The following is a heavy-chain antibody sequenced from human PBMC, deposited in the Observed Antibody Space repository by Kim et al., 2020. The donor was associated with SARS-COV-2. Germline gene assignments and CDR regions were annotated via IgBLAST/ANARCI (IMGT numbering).Heavy chain of an antibody. D-gene: IGHD6-6*01. CDR3: GRRIAARPFDY. Sequence: TYYNATLKSRVNISVDTSRNQFSLKLSSVTAADTAMDYRGRRIAARPFDYWGQGTLVTVSS. J-gene: IGHJ4*02. CDR2: T. V-gene: IGHV4-39*07.